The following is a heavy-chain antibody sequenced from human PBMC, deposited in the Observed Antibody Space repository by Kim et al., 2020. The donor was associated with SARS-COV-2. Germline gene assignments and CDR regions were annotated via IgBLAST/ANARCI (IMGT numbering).Heavy chain of an antibody. CDR1: GGSFSGYY. CDR3: ARGGGIAVAGRARTLDY. V-gene: IGHV4-34*01. D-gene: IGHD6-19*01. J-gene: IGHJ4*02. Sequence: SETLSLTCAVYGGSFSGYYWSWIRQPPGKGLEWIGEINHSGSTNYNPSLKSRVTISVDTSKNQFSLKLSSVTAADTAVYYCARGGGIAVAGRARTLDYWGQGTLVTVSS. CDR2: INHSGST.